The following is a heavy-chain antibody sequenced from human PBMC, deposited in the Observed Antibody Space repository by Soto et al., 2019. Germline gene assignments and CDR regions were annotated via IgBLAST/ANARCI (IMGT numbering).Heavy chain of an antibody. CDR3: ARRYGYAFDI. D-gene: IGHD4-17*01. Sequence: PSETLSLTCAVSGGSISSGGYSWSWIRQPPGKGLEWIGYMYHSGSTYYNPSLKSRVTISVDTSKNQFSLKLSSVTAADTAVYYCARRYGYAFDIWGQGTMVTVSS. CDR2: MYHSGST. V-gene: IGHV4-30-2*02. CDR1: GGSISSGGYS. J-gene: IGHJ3*02.